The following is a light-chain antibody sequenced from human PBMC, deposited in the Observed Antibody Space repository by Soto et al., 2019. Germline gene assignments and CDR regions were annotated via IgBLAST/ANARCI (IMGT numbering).Light chain of an antibody. Sequence: EIVLTQSPGTLSLSPGEGAALSCRASQSIGSSFLAWYQQKPGQAPRILIYGASRRATGIPDRFSGSGSGTDFTLTISRLEPEDFAVYYCQQYDSSPYTFGQRTKLEIK. V-gene: IGKV3-20*01. J-gene: IGKJ2*01. CDR3: QQYDSSPYT. CDR1: QSIGSSF. CDR2: GAS.